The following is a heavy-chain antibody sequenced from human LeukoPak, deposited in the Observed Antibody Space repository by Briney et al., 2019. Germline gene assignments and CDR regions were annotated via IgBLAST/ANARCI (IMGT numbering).Heavy chain of an antibody. D-gene: IGHD6-13*01. CDR3: ARVIAAAGTDWFDP. CDR2: ISAYNGNT. J-gene: IGHJ5*02. CDR1: GYTFSIYG. Sequence: ASVRVSCKASGYTFSIYGFSWVRQAPGQGLEWVGWISAYNGNTDYAQKFQGRVTMTTDTSTSTAHMELRSLRSDDTAVYYCARVIAAAGTDWFDPWGQGTLVTVSS. V-gene: IGHV1-18*01.